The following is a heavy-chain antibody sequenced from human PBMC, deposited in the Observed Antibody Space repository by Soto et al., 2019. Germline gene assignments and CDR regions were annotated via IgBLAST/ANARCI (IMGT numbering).Heavy chain of an antibody. Sequence: QVQLAQSGAEVKKPGASVKFSSKASGYTLTDYYIHWVRQAPGRGLEWMGWINPKTGDTYSAQNFQGRVTTTRDTSIDTGYMELSRLQSDDTAVHYCARSSGSYSYYGMDVWGQGTTLTVSS. V-gene: IGHV1-2*02. CDR1: GYTLTDYY. J-gene: IGHJ6*02. D-gene: IGHD1-26*01. CDR3: ARSSGSYSYYGMDV. CDR2: INPKTGDT.